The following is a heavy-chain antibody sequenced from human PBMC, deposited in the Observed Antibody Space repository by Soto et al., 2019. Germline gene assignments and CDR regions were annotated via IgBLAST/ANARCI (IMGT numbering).Heavy chain of an antibody. J-gene: IGHJ3*02. CDR2: XXXXGSK. Sequence: EVQLVETGGGLIQPGGSLRLSCAASGFTVSSNYMSWVRQAPGKGLXXXSVXXXXGSKYYADSVKGRFTISRDNSKNTLYLQMNSLRAEDTAVYYCARASSGYSPGAFDIWGQGTMVTVSS. V-gene: IGHV3-53*02. CDR1: GFTVSSNY. CDR3: ARASSGYSPGAFDI. D-gene: IGHD3-22*01.